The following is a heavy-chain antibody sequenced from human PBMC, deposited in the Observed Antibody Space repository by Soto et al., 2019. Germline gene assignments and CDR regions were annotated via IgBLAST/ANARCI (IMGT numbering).Heavy chain of an antibody. J-gene: IGHJ4*02. CDR1: GGSIGSSSYY. CDR3: ARVRYCSGGSCYPSFDY. Sequence: SETRSLTCTVAGGSIGSSSYYWGWIREPRWKGLEWIGSIYYSGSTYYNPSLKSRVTISVAKSKNQFSLKLSSVNAADTAVYYCARVRYCSGGSCYPSFDYWGLGTLVTVSS. V-gene: IGHV4-39*01. D-gene: IGHD2-15*01. CDR2: IYYSGST.